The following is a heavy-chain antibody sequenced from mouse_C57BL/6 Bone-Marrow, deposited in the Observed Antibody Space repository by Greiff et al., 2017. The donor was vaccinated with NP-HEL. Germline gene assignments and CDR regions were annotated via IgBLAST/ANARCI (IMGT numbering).Heavy chain of an antibody. Sequence: QVQLKQSDAELVKPGASVKISCTVSGYTFTDHTIHWMKQRPEQGLDWIGYIYPRDGSTKYNEKFKGKATLTADKSSSTAYMQLNSLTSEDSAVYFCAREGPHYYGSNYWYFDVWGTGTTVTVSS. V-gene: IGHV1-78*01. CDR3: AREGPHYYGSNYWYFDV. J-gene: IGHJ1*03. D-gene: IGHD1-1*01. CDR2: IYPRDGST. CDR1: GYTFTDHT.